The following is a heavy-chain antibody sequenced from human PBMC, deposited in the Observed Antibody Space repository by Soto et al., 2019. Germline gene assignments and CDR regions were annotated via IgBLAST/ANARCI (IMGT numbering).Heavy chain of an antibody. CDR3: TRAPEYCSSTTCNWFDP. J-gene: IGHJ5*02. D-gene: IGHD2-2*01. Sequence: QVQLQESGPGLVKPSQTPSLTCTVSGGSISSGGYYWSWIRQHPGKGLEWIGYIYYSGSTYYNPSLKSRVTISVDTSKNQFSLKVNSVTAADTAVYYCTRAPEYCSSTTCNWFDPWGQGTLVTVSS. CDR1: GGSISSGGYY. V-gene: IGHV4-31*03. CDR2: IYYSGST.